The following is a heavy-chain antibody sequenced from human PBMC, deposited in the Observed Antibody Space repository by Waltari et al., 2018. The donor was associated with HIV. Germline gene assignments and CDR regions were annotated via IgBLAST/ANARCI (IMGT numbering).Heavy chain of an antibody. CDR1: GYTFNIYG. D-gene: IGHD1-1*01. J-gene: IGHJ5*02. V-gene: IGHV1-18*01. Sequence: QVQLEQSGTEVKKPGASVKVSCRASGYTFNIYGITWVRQAPGQGLEWMGWISVFNANTNYAQKFQGRVTMTADTATRTVYLELRSLKSDDTAVYFCGRDLFPRLQLRSDWIDPWGQGTLVIVSS. CDR3: GRDLFPRLQLRSDWIDP. CDR2: ISVFNANT.